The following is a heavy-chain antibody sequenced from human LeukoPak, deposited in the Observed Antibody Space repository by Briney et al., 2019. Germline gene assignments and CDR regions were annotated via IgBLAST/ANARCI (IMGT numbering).Heavy chain of an antibody. CDR2: INPNSGGT. CDR3: ARDFSCSGGSCYPGGRYNWFDP. Sequence: ASVKVSCKASGYTFTGYYMHWVRQAPGQGLEWMGWINPNSGGTNYAQKFQGRVTMTRDTSISTAYMELSRLRSDDTAVYYYARDFSCSGGSCYPGGRYNWFDPWGQGTLVTVSS. J-gene: IGHJ5*02. CDR1: GYTFTGYY. V-gene: IGHV1-2*02. D-gene: IGHD2-15*01.